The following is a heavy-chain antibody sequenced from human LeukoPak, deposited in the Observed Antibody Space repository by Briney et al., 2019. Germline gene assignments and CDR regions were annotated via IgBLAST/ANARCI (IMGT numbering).Heavy chain of an antibody. CDR2: IDYSGCT. Sequence: SETLSLTCTGSGGSISSSSYYWGWIRQPPGKGLEWIGSIDYSGCTYYNPSLKSRVTVSVDTSKNQVPLKLSSVTAADTAVYYCARELEVGIRPQVNWFDPWGQGTLVTVSS. CDR1: GGSISSSSYY. V-gene: IGHV4-39*06. D-gene: IGHD1-1*01. J-gene: IGHJ5*02. CDR3: ARELEVGIRPQVNWFDP.